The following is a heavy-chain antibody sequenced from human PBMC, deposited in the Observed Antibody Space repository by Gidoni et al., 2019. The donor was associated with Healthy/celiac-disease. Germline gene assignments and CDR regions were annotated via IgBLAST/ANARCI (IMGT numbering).Heavy chain of an antibody. D-gene: IGHD3-10*01. CDR2: IWYYESNK. Sequence: QVPLVESWGGVVQPGRSLRLSCAASGFTFSSYGLHWVRQAPGKGLEWVAVIWYYESNKYYADSVKGRLTSSRDNYKNTLYLQMNSLRAEETAGYYCARAGMGFDYWGQGTLVTVSS. CDR3: ARAGMGFDY. V-gene: IGHV3-33*01. J-gene: IGHJ4*02. CDR1: GFTFSSYG.